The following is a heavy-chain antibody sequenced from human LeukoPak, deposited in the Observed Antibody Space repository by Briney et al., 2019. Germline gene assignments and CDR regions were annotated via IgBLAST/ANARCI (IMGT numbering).Heavy chain of an antibody. V-gene: IGHV3-30-3*01. Sequence: GGSLRLSCAASGFTFSSYAMHWVRQAPGKGLEWVAVISYDGSNKYYADSVKGRFTISRDDSKNTLYLQMNSLRAEDTAVYYCARGQWLAFDYWGQGTLVTVSS. CDR3: ARGQWLAFDY. J-gene: IGHJ4*02. CDR1: GFTFSSYA. CDR2: ISYDGSNK. D-gene: IGHD6-19*01.